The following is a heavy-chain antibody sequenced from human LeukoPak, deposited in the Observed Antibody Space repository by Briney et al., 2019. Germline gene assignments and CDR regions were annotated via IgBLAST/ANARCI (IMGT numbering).Heavy chain of an antibody. V-gene: IGHV3-30*02. Sequence: PGGSLRLSCAASGFTFSSYCMHWVRQAPGKGLEWVAFIRYDGSNKYYADSVKGRFTISRDNSKNTLYLQMNSLRAEDTAVYYCAKGGGRWLQSGLDYWGQGTRVTVSS. CDR3: AKGGGRWLQSGLDY. CDR1: GFTFSSYC. J-gene: IGHJ4*02. CDR2: IRYDGSNK. D-gene: IGHD5-24*01.